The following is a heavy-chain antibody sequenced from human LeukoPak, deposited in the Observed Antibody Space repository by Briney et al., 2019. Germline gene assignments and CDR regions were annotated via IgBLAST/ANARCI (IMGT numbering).Heavy chain of an antibody. CDR2: IGSSSTI. J-gene: IGHJ4*02. D-gene: IGHD3-3*01. V-gene: IGHV3-11*04. Sequence: LSLTCAVYGGSFRGYYWSWIRQPPGKGLEWVSYIGSSSTIYYADSVKGRFAISRDNAKNSLYLQMNSLRDEDTAVYYCARDGVYDFWSGYFPPFFDYWGQGTLVTVSS. CDR3: ARDGVYDFWSGYFPPFFDY. CDR1: GGSFRGYY.